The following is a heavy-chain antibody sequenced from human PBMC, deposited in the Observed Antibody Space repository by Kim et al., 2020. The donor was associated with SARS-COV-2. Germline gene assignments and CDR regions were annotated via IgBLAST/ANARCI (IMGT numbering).Heavy chain of an antibody. J-gene: IGHJ4*02. Sequence: VDSVKGRFTISRDNAKNSLYLQMNSLRAEDTAVYYCARQIAAAGRYYFDYWGQGTLVTVSS. V-gene: IGHV3-7*04. CDR3: ARQIAAAGRYYFDY. D-gene: IGHD6-13*01.